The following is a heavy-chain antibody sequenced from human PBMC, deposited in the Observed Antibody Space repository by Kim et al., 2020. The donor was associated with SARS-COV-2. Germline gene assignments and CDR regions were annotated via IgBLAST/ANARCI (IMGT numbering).Heavy chain of an antibody. V-gene: IGHV3-23*01. J-gene: IGHJ4*02. D-gene: IGHD3-22*01. CDR3: AKGEYYYDSSGYER. Sequence: AAAVKGRFTVSRKNSKGTQYLQMNRLRAEDTAVYYCAKGEYYYDSSGYERWGQGTLVTVSS.